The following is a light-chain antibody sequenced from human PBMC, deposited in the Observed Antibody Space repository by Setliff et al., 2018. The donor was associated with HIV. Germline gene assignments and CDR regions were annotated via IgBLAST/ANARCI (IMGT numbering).Light chain of an antibody. CDR2: NDY. J-gene: IGLJ1*01. CDR3: AVWDDRLSAYV. CDR1: SSNIGRDN. Sequence: KRVTISCSGSSSNIGRDNVYWYQQLPGTAPKLLIYNDYQRPSGVPDRFSGSKSGTSASLAISGLRSEDEGDYYCAVWDDRLSAYVFGAGTKVTVL. V-gene: IGLV1-47*01.